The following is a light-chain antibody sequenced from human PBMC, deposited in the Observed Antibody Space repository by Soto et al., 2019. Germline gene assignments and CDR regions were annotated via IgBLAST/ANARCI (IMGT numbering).Light chain of an antibody. J-gene: IGKJ1*01. CDR1: QGIRSD. V-gene: IGKV1-6*01. CDR2: AAS. Sequence: AIQMTQSPSSLSASVGDTVTITCRASQGIRSDLSWYQQKPGTAPKLPIYAASTLHNGVPSRFSGSGSGTDFTLTISSLLPEDFATYYCLQDDSYIQSFGQGTKVEVK. CDR3: LQDDSYIQS.